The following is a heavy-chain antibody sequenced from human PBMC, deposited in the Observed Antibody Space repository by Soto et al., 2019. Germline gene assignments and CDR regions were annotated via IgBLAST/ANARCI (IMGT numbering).Heavy chain of an antibody. Sequence: QVQLQESGPGLVKPSQTLSLTCTVSGGSISSGGYYWSWIRQHPGKGLEWIGYIYYSGSTYYNPSLKTRVTISVDTSKNQFSLKLSSVTAADTAVYYCARAYYDILTGYYQNWFDPWGQGTLVTVSS. D-gene: IGHD3-9*01. V-gene: IGHV4-31*03. J-gene: IGHJ5*02. CDR3: ARAYYDILTGYYQNWFDP. CDR2: IYYSGST. CDR1: GGSISSGGYY.